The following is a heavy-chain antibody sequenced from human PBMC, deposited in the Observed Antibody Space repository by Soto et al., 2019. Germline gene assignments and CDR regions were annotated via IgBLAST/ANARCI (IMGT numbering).Heavy chain of an antibody. D-gene: IGHD3-10*01. Sequence: GGSLRLSCASSGFTFSSYAMHWVRHAPGKGLEWVAVISYDGSNKYYADSVKGRFTISRDNSKNTLYLQMNSLRAEDTAVYYCARTIWFGFKYLGQRTLATVS. CDR2: ISYDGSNK. J-gene: IGHJ4*02. CDR1: GFTFSSYA. CDR3: ARTIWFGFKY. V-gene: IGHV3-30-3*01.